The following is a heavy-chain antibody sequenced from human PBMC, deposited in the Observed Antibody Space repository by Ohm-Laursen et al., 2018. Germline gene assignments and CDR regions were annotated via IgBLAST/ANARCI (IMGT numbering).Heavy chain of an antibody. Sequence: SLRLSCAASGFTFRTYGMHWVRQAPGKGLEWVAVISYDGSNKYYADSVKGRFTISRDNSKNTLYLQMNSLRAEDTAVYYCAKGLIAARLTPIDYWGQGTLVTVSS. V-gene: IGHV3-30*18. CDR2: ISYDGSNK. J-gene: IGHJ4*02. D-gene: IGHD6-6*01. CDR1: GFTFRTYG. CDR3: AKGLIAARLTPIDY.